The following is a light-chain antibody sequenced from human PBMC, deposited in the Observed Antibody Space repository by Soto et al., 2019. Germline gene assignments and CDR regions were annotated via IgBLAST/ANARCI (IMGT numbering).Light chain of an antibody. CDR2: AAS. V-gene: IGKV3-20*01. CDR3: QQYGSPPWA. J-gene: IGKJ1*01. Sequence: IVLTQSPGTLSLSPGERATLSCRASQSVGSNFLAWHQQKRGQAPRILIYAASNRASGIPDRFSGSGSGSDFTLTISRLEPEDFAVYYCQQYGSPPWAFGQGTRVEI. CDR1: QSVGSNF.